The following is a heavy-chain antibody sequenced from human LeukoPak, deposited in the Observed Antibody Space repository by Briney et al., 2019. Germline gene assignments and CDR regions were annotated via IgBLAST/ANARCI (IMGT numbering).Heavy chain of an antibody. V-gene: IGHV3-74*01. CDR3: ASLRVGYDILTGYYRDY. Sequence: GGSLRLSCAASGFTFSSHWMHWVRQAPGKGLVWVSRINSDASSTSYADSVKGRFTISRDNAKNTLYLQMNSLRAEDTAVYYCASLRVGYDILTGYYRDYWGQGTLVTVSS. J-gene: IGHJ4*02. CDR1: GFTFSSHW. D-gene: IGHD3-9*01. CDR2: INSDASST.